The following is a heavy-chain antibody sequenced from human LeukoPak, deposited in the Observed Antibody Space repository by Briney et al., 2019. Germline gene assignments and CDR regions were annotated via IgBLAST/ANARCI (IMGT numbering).Heavy chain of an antibody. J-gene: IGHJ5*02. CDR2: INPNSGGT. Sequence: GASVKVSCKASGYTFTGYYMHWVRQAPGQRLEWMGWINPNSGGTNYAQKFQGRVTMTRDTSISTAYMELSRLRSDDTAVYYSARDYGSGSFVWFDPWGQGTLVTASS. CDR3: ARDYGSGSFVWFDP. D-gene: IGHD3-10*01. CDR1: GYTFTGYY. V-gene: IGHV1-2*02.